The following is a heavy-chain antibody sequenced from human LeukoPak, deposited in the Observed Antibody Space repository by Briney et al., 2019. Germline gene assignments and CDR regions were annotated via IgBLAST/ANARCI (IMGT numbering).Heavy chain of an antibody. CDR2: FDPEDGET. J-gene: IGHJ6*02. Sequence: GASVKVSCKVSGYTLTELSMHWVRQAPGKGLEWMGGFDPEDGETIYAQKFQGRVTMTKDTSTDTAYMELSSLRSEDTAVYYCATSGGRWPSYYGMDVWGQGTTVTVSS. D-gene: IGHD2-15*01. V-gene: IGHV1-24*01. CDR3: ATSGGRWPSYYGMDV. CDR1: GYTLTELS.